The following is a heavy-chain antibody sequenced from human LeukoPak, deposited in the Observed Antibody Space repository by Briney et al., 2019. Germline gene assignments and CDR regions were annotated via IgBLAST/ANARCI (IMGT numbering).Heavy chain of an antibody. CDR3: AKGLHGGVGYGVDV. Sequence: PGGSLRLSCTASGFTFSNYAMTWVRQAPGKGLEWVSSISGTGGRIYSADSVKGRFTISRDNSKNTLYLQMKNLRVEHTAVYYCAKGLHGGVGYGVDVWGQGTTVSVSS. V-gene: IGHV3-23*01. D-gene: IGHD3-16*01. J-gene: IGHJ6*02. CDR2: ISGTGGRI. CDR1: GFTFSNYA.